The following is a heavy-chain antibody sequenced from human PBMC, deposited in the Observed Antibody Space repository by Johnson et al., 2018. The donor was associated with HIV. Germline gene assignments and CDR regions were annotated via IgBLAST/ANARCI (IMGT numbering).Heavy chain of an antibody. J-gene: IGHJ3*02. CDR2: INWNGGSK. CDR1: GFTVSRNY. V-gene: IGHV3-20*04. Sequence: EVQLVESGGGVVQPGGSLRLSCAVSGFTVSRNYMSWVRQAPGKGLEWVSGINWNGGSKGYADSAKGRFTISRDNARNSLYLQMNRLRADDTALYYCARDFVAFGECTAFDIWGQGTRVTVSS. CDR3: ARDFVAFGECTAFDI. D-gene: IGHD3-10*01.